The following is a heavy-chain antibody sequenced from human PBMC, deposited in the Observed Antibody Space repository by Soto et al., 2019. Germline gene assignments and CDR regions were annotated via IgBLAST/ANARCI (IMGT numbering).Heavy chain of an antibody. CDR2: INPSGGST. CDR1: GYTFTSYY. CDR3: ARDHRYCSSTSCYPLYYYGMDV. Sequence: ASVKVSCKASGYTFTSYYMHWVRQAPGQGLEWMGIINPSGGSTSYAQKFQGRVTMTRDTSTSTVYMELSSLRSEDTAVYYCARDHRYCSSTSCYPLYYYGMDVWGQGTTVTVSS. J-gene: IGHJ6*02. V-gene: IGHV1-46*01. D-gene: IGHD2-2*01.